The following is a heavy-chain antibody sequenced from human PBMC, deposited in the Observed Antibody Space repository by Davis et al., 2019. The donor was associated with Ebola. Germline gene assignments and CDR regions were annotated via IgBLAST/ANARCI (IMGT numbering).Heavy chain of an antibody. Sequence: SVPVSCMASLCTFSRYAISWVRQAPGQGLEWMGWISAYNGNTNYAQKLQGRVTMTTDTSTSTAYMELRSLRSDDTAVYYCASFTSGYLVYWGQGTLVTVSS. J-gene: IGHJ4*02. D-gene: IGHD3-22*01. V-gene: IGHV1-18*01. CDR2: ISAYNGNT. CDR1: LCTFSRYA. CDR3: ASFTSGYLVY.